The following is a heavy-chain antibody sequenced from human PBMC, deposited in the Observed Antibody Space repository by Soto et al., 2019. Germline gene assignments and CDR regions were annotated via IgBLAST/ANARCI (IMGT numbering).Heavy chain of an antibody. Sequence: PGGSLRLSCAASGFTLSDYYMSWIRQAPGKGLEWVSYISSSGSTIYYADSVKGRFTISRDNAKSSLCLQMNSLRAEDTAVYYCARTNDQRNDAFDIWGQGTMVTVSS. V-gene: IGHV3-11*01. CDR3: ARTNDQRNDAFDI. CDR1: GFTLSDYY. D-gene: IGHD2-8*01. CDR2: ISSSGSTI. J-gene: IGHJ3*02.